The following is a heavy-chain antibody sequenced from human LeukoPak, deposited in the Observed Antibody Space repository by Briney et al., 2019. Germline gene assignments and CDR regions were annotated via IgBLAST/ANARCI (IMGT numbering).Heavy chain of an antibody. CDR1: GYTFTGYY. J-gene: IGHJ4*02. CDR2: INPNSGGT. V-gene: IGHV1-2*02. Sequence: ASVKVSCKASGYTFTGYYMHWVRQAPGQGLEWMGWINPNSGGTNYAQKFQGRVTMTRDTSISTAYMELSRLRSDDTAVYYCARGLYSSSWHYFDYWGQGTLVTVSS. CDR3: ARGLYSSSWHYFDY. D-gene: IGHD6-13*01.